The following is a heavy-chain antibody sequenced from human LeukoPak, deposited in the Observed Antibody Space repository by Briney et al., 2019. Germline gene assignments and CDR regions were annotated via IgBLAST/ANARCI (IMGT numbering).Heavy chain of an antibody. CDR3: AKDYLDDSSGYYRGYYYYMDV. D-gene: IGHD3-22*01. V-gene: IGHV3-23*01. CDR1: GYTFSSYA. CDR2: FSGSGGST. J-gene: IGHJ6*03. Sequence: GGSLRLSCAASGYTFSSYAMSWVRQAPGKGLEWVSAFSGSGGSTSYGVSVKGRFTIYRDNSKNTVYLKEHTVRSGHPAVYLCAKDYLDDSSGYYRGYYYYMDVWGKGTTVTVSS.